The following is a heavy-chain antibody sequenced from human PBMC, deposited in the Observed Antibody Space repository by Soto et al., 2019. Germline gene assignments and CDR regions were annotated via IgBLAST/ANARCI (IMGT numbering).Heavy chain of an antibody. D-gene: IGHD6-13*01. CDR2: IYYSGST. CDR3: ARDRGGYSSSWSGFDP. CDR1: GGSVSSGSYY. J-gene: IGHJ5*02. Sequence: QVQLQESGPGLVKPSETLSLTCTVSGGSVSSGSYYWSWIRQPPGKGLEWIGYIYYSGSTNYNPSLKSRVTISVDTSKNQFSLTLSSVTAADTAVYYCARDRGGYSSSWSGFDPWGQGTLVTVSS. V-gene: IGHV4-61*01.